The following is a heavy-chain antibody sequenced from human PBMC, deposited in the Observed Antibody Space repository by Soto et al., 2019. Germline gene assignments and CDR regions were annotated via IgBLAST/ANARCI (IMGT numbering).Heavy chain of an antibody. CDR1: GFTFRTHT. CDR3: VKGGEDITSPYGMDV. CDR2: ISTGGTYL. D-gene: IGHD3-16*01. J-gene: IGHJ6*02. V-gene: IGHV3-21*02. Sequence: EVQLVESGGGLVKAGGSLRISCAASGFTFRTHTLLWVRQAPGKGLEWASSISTGGTYLEYAHSVKGRFTISRDEAKDSVLLQMNSLKTDDTAVYYCVKGGEDITSPYGMDVWGQGTTVTVSS.